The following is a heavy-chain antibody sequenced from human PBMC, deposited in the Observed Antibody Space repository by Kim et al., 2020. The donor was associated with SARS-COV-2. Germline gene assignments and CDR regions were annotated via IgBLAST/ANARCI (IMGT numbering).Heavy chain of an antibody. J-gene: IGHJ3*02. V-gene: IGHV3-53*01. CDR2: IYSGGST. CDR1: GFTVSSNY. Sequence: GGSLRLSCAASGFTVSSNYMSWARQAPGKGLEWVSVIYSGGSTYYADSVKGRFTISRDNSKNTLYLQMNSLRAEDTAVYYCARAQSLRAFDIWGQGTMVTVSS. CDR3: ARAQSLRAFDI.